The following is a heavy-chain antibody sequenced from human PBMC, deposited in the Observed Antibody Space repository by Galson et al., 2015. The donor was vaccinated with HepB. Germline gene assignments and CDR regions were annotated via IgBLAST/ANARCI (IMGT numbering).Heavy chain of an antibody. V-gene: IGHV3-11*06. CDR1: GITFSDYY. Sequence: SLRLSCAGSGITFSDYYMTWLRQAPGKGLEWVSYISSSGSHTYYADSVKGRFTISRDNAKNSLYLQINSLRAEDTAVYYCARGVYGSGEWGQGTLVTVSS. J-gene: IGHJ4*02. CDR2: ISSSGSHT. CDR3: ARGVYGSGE. D-gene: IGHD3-10*01.